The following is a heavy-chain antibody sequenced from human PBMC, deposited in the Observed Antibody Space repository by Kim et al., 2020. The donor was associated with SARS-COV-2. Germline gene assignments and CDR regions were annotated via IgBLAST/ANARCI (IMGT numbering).Heavy chain of an antibody. J-gene: IGHJ4*02. V-gene: IGHV3-33*06. CDR2: IWYDGSNK. Sequence: GALRLSCAASGFTFSSYGMHWVRQAPGKGLEWVAVIWYDGSNKYYADSVKGRFTISRDNSKNTLYLQMNSLRAEDTAVYYCAKGPTQYGSGSYFDYWGQGTLVTVSS. D-gene: IGHD3-10*01. CDR3: AKGPTQYGSGSYFDY. CDR1: GFTFSSYG.